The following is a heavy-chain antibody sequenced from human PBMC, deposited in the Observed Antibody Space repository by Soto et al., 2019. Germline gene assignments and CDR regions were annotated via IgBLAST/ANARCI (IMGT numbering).Heavy chain of an antibody. CDR2: INHSGST. Sequence: SETLSLTCAVYGGSFSGYYWSWIRQPPGKGLEWIGEINHSGSTNYNPSLKSRVTISVDTSKNQFSLKLSSVTAADTAVYYCARPALRYFDWFRGIYGMDVWGQGTTVT. CDR3: ARPALRYFDWFRGIYGMDV. CDR1: GGSFSGYY. V-gene: IGHV4-34*01. J-gene: IGHJ6*02. D-gene: IGHD3-9*01.